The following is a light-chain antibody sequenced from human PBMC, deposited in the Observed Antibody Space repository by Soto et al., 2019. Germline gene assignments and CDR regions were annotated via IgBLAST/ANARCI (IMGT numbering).Light chain of an antibody. CDR2: GAS. J-gene: IGKJ1*01. CDR1: QSISSN. CDR3: QQYNSYLRT. Sequence: EIVLTQSPGTLSLSPGERATLSCRASQSISSNLAWYQQKPGQAPKLLIYGASSRATGIPARFSGSGSGTEFTLTISSLQSEDFAIYYCQQYNSYLRTFGQGTKVDIK. V-gene: IGKV3-15*01.